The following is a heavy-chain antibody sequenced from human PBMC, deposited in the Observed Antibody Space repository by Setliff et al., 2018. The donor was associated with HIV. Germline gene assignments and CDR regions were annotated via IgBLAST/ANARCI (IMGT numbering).Heavy chain of an antibody. V-gene: IGHV4-39*01. J-gene: IGHJ3*02. CDR2: IYYSGST. Sequence: SETLSLTCIVSGGSISSSSHYWGWIRQPPGKGLEWIGSIYYSGSTYYNPSLKSRVSLSVDTSRNQFSLKLTSVTAADTAVYYCARRFYGLGGGAGGDFDIWGQGTMVTVSS. CDR3: ARRFYGLGGGAGGDFDI. D-gene: IGHD2-21*01. CDR1: GGSISSSSHY.